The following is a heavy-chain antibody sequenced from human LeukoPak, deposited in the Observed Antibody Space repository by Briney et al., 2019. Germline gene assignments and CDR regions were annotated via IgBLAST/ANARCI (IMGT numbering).Heavy chain of an antibody. D-gene: IGHD6-6*01. V-gene: IGHV3-72*01. J-gene: IGHJ4*02. CDR2: SRNKANSYTT. CDR3: TSSTSYYFDY. CDR1: GLTLSDHY. Sequence: GGSLRLSCAASGLTLSDHYMDWVRQAPGKGLEWVARSRNKANSYTTKYAASVKGRFTISRDDSKNTAYLQMNSLKTEDTAVYYCTSSTSYYFDYWGQGTLVTVSS.